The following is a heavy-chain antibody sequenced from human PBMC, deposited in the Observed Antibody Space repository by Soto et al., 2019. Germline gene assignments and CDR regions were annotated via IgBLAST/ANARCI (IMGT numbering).Heavy chain of an antibody. CDR3: ARASMGAADF. Sequence: QLQLQESGSGLVKPSQTLSLTCAVSGASISSGGYSWSWIRQPPGKGLEYIGYIYHSGRTYYNPSLERRLTISIDRSMNQFSLNLRSVTAADTAVYYCARASMGAADFWGQGTLVTVSS. CDR2: IYHSGRT. J-gene: IGHJ4*02. D-gene: IGHD1-26*01. V-gene: IGHV4-30-2*01. CDR1: GASISSGGYS.